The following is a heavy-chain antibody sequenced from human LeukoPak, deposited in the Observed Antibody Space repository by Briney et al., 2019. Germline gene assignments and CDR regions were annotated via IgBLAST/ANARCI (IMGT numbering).Heavy chain of an antibody. D-gene: IGHD2-8*01. CDR2: ISYDGSNK. V-gene: IGHV3-30*18. CDR3: AKEVRYAPDAEYFQH. CDR1: GFTFSSYG. J-gene: IGHJ1*01. Sequence: GGSLRLSCAASGFTFSSYGMHWVRQAPGKGLEWVAVISYDGSNKYYADSVKGRFTISRDNSKNTLYLQMNSLRAEDTAVYYCAKEVRYAPDAEYFQHWGQGTLVTVSS.